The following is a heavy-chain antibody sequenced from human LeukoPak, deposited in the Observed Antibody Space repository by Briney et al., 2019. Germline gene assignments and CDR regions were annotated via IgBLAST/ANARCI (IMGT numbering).Heavy chain of an antibody. D-gene: IGHD1-1*01. J-gene: IGHJ5*02. V-gene: IGHV4-38-2*01. CDR1: GYPISNDYY. CDR2: IYHSGGS. CDR3: AKAGTTGIHHWFYP. Sequence: KPSETLSLTCVVSGYPISNDYYWGWIRQPPGKGLEWIGNIYHSGGSYYNPSLKSRVTILVDTSKNQFSLKLSSVTAADTAVYYCAKAGTTGIHHWFYPWGQGNLVTVSS.